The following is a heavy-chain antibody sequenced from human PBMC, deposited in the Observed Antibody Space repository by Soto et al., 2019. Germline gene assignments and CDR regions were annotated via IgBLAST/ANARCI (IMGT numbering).Heavy chain of an antibody. CDR3: ARSQGSSTSLEIYYYYYYGMDV. Sequence: QVQLVQSGAEVKKPGSSVKVSCKASGGTFNSYAISWVRQAPGQGLEWMGGIIPISGTANYAQKFQGRVTITADESTSTAYMELSSLRSEDTAVYYCARSQGSSTSLEIYYYYYYGMDVWGQGTTVTVSS. J-gene: IGHJ6*02. CDR1: GGTFNSYA. CDR2: IIPISGTA. D-gene: IGHD2-2*01. V-gene: IGHV1-69*01.